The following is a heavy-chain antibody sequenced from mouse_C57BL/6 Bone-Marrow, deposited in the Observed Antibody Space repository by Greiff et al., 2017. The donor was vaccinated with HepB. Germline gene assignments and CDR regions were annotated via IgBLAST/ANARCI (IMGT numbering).Heavy chain of an antibody. V-gene: IGHV1-53*01. Sequence: QVQLQQPGTELVKPGASVKLSCKASGYTFTSYWMHWVKQRPGQGLEWIGNINPSNGGTNYNEKFKSKATLTVDESSSTAYMQLSSLTSEDSAVYYCARSDYGSSPAWFAYWGQGTLVTVSA. D-gene: IGHD1-1*01. CDR2: INPSNGGT. CDR1: GYTFTSYW. J-gene: IGHJ3*01. CDR3: ARSDYGSSPAWFAY.